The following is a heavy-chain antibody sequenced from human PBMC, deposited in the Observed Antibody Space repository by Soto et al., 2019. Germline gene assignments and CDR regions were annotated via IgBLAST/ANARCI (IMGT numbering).Heavy chain of an antibody. J-gene: IGHJ6*02. CDR3: ARDQRITMVRGVTWDYYYGMDV. Sequence: GGSLRLSCAASGFTFSDYYMSWIRQAPGKGLEWVSYISSSGSTIYYADSVKGRFTISRDNGKNSLYLQMNSLRAEDTAVYYCARDQRITMVRGVTWDYYYGMDVWGQGTTVTVSS. CDR1: GFTFSDYY. CDR2: ISSSGSTI. V-gene: IGHV3-11*01. D-gene: IGHD3-10*01.